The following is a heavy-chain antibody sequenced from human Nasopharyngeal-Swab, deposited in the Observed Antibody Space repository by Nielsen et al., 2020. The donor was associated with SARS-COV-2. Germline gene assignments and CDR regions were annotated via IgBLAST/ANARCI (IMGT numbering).Heavy chain of an antibody. D-gene: IGHD6-19*01. V-gene: IGHV3-23*01. Sequence: GESLKISCAASGFAYNNYAMNWVRQAPGKGLEWVSVISGSGDTTYYADSVKGRFTISRDNSKNTLYLQMNSLTAEDTAVYFCAKGRNRILVTGTLFDDWGQGTLVTVSS. CDR2: ISGSGDTT. J-gene: IGHJ4*02. CDR1: GFAYNNYA. CDR3: AKGRNRILVTGTLFDD.